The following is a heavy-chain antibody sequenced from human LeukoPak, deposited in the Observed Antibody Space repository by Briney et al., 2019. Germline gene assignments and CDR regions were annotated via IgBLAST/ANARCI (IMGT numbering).Heavy chain of an antibody. J-gene: IGHJ4*02. Sequence: GESLKISCKGSGYSFTSYWIGWVRQMPGKGLEWMGIIYPGDSDTRYSPSFQGQVTISADKSISTAYLQWSSLRASDTAMYYCARPGGLRLGELSVLRYWGQGTLVTVSS. D-gene: IGHD3-16*02. CDR3: ARPGGLRLGELSVLRY. V-gene: IGHV5-51*01. CDR2: IYPGDSDT. CDR1: GYSFTSYW.